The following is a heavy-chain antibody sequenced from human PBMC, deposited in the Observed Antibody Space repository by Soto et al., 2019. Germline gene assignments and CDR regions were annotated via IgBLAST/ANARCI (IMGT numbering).Heavy chain of an antibody. J-gene: IGHJ6*02. D-gene: IGHD2-21*02. CDR1: GFTFSSYS. CDR2: ISSSSSYI. CDR3: ARAPWGGDSYGMDV. V-gene: IGHV3-21*01. Sequence: GGSLRLSCAASGFTFSSYSVNWVRQAPGKGLEWVSSISSSSSYIYYADSVKGRFTISRDNAKNSLYLQMNSLRAEDTAVYYCARAPWGGDSYGMDVWGQGTTVTVSS.